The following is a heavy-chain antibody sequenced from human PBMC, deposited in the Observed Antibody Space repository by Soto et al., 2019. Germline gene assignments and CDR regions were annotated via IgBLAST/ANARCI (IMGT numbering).Heavy chain of an antibody. CDR2: FDPEDGET. V-gene: IGHV1-24*01. CDR1: GYILTELS. J-gene: IGHJ4*02. CDR3: AAKRIAMVRIIIIPQFYFDY. Sequence: ASVKVSCKVSGYILTELSMHWVRQAPGKGLEWMGGFDPEDGETIYAQNFQGRVTMTEDTSTDTAYMELSSLRSEDTAVYYCAAKRIAMVRIIIIPQFYFDYWGQGTLVTVSS. D-gene: IGHD3-10*01.